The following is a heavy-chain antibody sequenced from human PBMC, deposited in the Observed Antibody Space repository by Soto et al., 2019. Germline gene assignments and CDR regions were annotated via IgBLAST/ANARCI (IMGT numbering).Heavy chain of an antibody. CDR3: AKGRSYYYYSGVDV. V-gene: IGHV3-23*01. CDR1: GFTFSSCA. J-gene: IGHJ6*02. CDR2: IIDSGAST. Sequence: GGSLSLSCAASGFTFSSCAMGCVRQAPGKGLEWVSDIIDSGASTYYADSVKGRFTISRDNSKSTLYLQMNSLRAEDTALYYCAKGRSYYYYSGVDVWGQGTSVTVSS.